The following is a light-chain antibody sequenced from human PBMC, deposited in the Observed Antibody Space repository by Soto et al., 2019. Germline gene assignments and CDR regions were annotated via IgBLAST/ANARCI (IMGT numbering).Light chain of an antibody. CDR2: DGS. Sequence: DIQMTQSPSSLSASVGDRVTITCQARQDITNYLNWYQQKPGKAPRLLVYDGSNLDTGVPSRFSGSGSGTHFSFTISSLHPEDIATYYCQQFDSLPITCGQGTRMEI. V-gene: IGKV1-33*01. CDR3: QQFDSLPIT. CDR1: QDITNY. J-gene: IGKJ5*01.